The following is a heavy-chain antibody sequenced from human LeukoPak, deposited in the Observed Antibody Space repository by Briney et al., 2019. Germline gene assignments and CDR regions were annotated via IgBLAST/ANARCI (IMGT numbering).Heavy chain of an antibody. J-gene: IGHJ4*02. CDR2: INPNSGGT. V-gene: IGHV1-2*02. CDR1: GYTFTGYY. D-gene: IGHD1-20*01. CDR3: ARVDITGRGDFDY. Sequence: ASVKVSCKASGYTFTGYYIHWVRQAPGQGLEWKGWINPNSGGTNHAQKFQGRVTMTRDTSISTAYMELSRLRSDDTAVYYCARVDITGRGDFDYWGQGTLVTVSS.